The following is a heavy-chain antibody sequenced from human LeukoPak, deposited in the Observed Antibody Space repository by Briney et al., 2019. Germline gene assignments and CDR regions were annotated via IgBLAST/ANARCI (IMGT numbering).Heavy chain of an antibody. CDR1: GYSFTGYW. CDR2: IYPGDSDT. D-gene: IGHD6-13*01. CDR3: ARHGASAGYSSSWYGN. J-gene: IGHJ4*02. V-gene: IGHV5-51*01. Sequence: GESLKISCKASGYSFTGYWIGWVRQMPGKGLEWMGIIYPGDSDTRYSPSFQGQVTISADKSISTAYLQWSSLKASDTAMYYCARHGASAGYSSSWYGNWGQGTLVTVSS.